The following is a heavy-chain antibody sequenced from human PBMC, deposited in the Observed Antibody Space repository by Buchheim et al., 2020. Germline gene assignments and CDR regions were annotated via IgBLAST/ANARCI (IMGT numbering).Heavy chain of an antibody. CDR3: ARQALGYCSGGSCYGHFDY. J-gene: IGHJ4*02. Sequence: QLQLQESGPGLVKPSETLSLTCTVPGGSISSSSYYWGWIRQPPGKGLEWIGSIYYSGSTYYNPSLKSRVTISVDTSKNQFSLKLSSVTAADTAVYYCARQALGYCSGGSCYGHFDYWGQGTL. V-gene: IGHV4-39*01. CDR1: GGSISSSSYY. D-gene: IGHD2-15*01. CDR2: IYYSGST.